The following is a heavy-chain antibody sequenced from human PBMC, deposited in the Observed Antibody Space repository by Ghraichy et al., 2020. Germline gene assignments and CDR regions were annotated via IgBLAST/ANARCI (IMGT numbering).Heavy chain of an antibody. CDR1: GFTFSDYY. V-gene: IGHV3-11*01. CDR2: ITSSGTTM. D-gene: IGHD4-17*01. Sequence: GGSLRLSCAASGFTFSDYYMIWIRQAPGKGLEWVSCITSSGTTMYYADSVKGRFTISRDNAKNSLFLQMNSLRAEDTAVYYCARGDADYGDFTVLTHLYNGVDVWGQGTTVTVSS. J-gene: IGHJ6*02. CDR3: ARGDADYGDFTVLTHLYNGVDV.